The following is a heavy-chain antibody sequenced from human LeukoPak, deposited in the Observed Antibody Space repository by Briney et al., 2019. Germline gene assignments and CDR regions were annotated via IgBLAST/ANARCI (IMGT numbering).Heavy chain of an antibody. D-gene: IGHD3-9*01. Sequence: GGPLRLSCAASGFTFSSYDMHWVRQATGKGLEWVSAIGTAGDTYYPGSVKGRFTISRESAKNSLYLQVNSLRAGDTAVYYCARGYDILTGDNYFDYWGQGTLVTVSS. CDR2: IGTAGDT. CDR3: ARGYDILTGDNYFDY. V-gene: IGHV3-13*01. CDR1: GFTFSSYD. J-gene: IGHJ4*02.